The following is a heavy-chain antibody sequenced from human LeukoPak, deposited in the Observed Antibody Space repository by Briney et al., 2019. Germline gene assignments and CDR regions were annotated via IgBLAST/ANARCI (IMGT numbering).Heavy chain of an antibody. D-gene: IGHD3-9*01. CDR2: IISFFGAA. J-gene: IGHJ5*02. V-gene: IGHV1-69*13. CDR1: GGTFTSSG. CDR3: TRDPSVDYDLLSHWFDP. Sequence: SVKVSCKASGGTFTSSGISWVRQAPGQGLEWMGGIISFFGAAHYIQKFQGRLTITADESASTAYMELSSLTSEDTAVYYCTRDPSVDYDLLSHWFDPWGQGTLVTVSS.